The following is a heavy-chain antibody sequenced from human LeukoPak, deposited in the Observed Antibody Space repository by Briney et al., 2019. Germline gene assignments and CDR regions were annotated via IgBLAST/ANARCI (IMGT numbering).Heavy chain of an antibody. CDR3: ARDSGTTGEVKFDP. CDR2: IYGSGST. V-gene: IGHV4-4*07. CDR1: GGSISRYY. J-gene: IGHJ5*02. Sequence: SETLSLTCTVSGGSISRYYWSWIRQPAGKGLQWIGRIYGSGSTTYNPSLKSRLTMSVGTSKNQFSLKLSSTTAADTAIYYCARDSGTTGEVKFDPWGRGTLVTVSS. D-gene: IGHD3-10*01.